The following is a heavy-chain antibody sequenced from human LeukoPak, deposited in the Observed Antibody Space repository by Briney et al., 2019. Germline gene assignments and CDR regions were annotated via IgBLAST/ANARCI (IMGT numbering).Heavy chain of an antibody. CDR3: ARGAHGAVPAAMTNWFDP. V-gene: IGHV4-38-2*02. CDR1: GYSISSGYY. Sequence: PSETLSLTCIVSGYSISSGYYWGWIRQPPGKGLEWIGNIHHSGSTYYNPSLKSRVTISVDTSKNQFSLKLSSVTAADTAVYYCARGAHGAVPAAMTNWFDPWGQGTLVTVSS. CDR2: IHHSGST. J-gene: IGHJ5*02. D-gene: IGHD2-2*01.